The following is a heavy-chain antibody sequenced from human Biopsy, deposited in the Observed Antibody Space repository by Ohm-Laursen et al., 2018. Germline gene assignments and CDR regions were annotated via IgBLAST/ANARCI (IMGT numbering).Heavy chain of an antibody. CDR3: ATKLTGYFHH. V-gene: IGHV1-69*06. J-gene: IGHJ1*01. D-gene: IGHD3-9*01. Sequence: PVKGFCQAPGSTLRNYCVKWGRQAPGQSLEWLGGNIPILGTGNYAQKFQDRVTVAADTSTSTATMELRSLRSDDTAVYYCATKLTGYFHHWGQGTLVIVSS. CDR2: NIPILGTG. CDR1: GSTLRNYC.